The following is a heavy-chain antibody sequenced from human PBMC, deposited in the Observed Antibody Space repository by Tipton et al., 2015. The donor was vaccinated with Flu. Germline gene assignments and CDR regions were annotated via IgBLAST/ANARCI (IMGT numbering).Heavy chain of an antibody. J-gene: IGHJ4*02. D-gene: IGHD6-19*01. V-gene: IGHV3-11*01. Sequence: SLRLSCAASGFTFSDYYMSWIRQAPGKGLEWVSYISSSGSTIYYADSVKGRFTISRDNAKNTLYLQMNSLRAEDTAVYYCAKDLNEWLVFGGFDYWGQGTLVTVSS. CDR2: ISSSGSTI. CDR3: AKDLNEWLVFGGFDY. CDR1: GFTFSDYY.